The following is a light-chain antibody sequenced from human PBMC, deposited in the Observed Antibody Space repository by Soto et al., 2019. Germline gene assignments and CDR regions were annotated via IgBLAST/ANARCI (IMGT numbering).Light chain of an antibody. J-gene: IGKJ2*02. Sequence: DIQMTQSPSSLSASVGDRVTITCRASQSISSYLNWYQQKPGKAPKLLIYAASSLQSGVPSRFSGSGSGTDFTLTIISLQPEDFATYYCQQSYSTWWTFGQGTKLEIK. CDR2: AAS. CDR3: QQSYSTWWT. V-gene: IGKV1-39*01. CDR1: QSISSY.